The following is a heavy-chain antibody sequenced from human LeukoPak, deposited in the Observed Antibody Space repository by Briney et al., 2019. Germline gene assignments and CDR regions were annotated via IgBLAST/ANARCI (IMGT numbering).Heavy chain of an antibody. CDR2: IYPADSET. J-gene: IGHJ4*02. CDR3: ARHGRDGYNFRD. D-gene: IGHD5-24*01. V-gene: IGHV5-51*01. Sequence: GESLKISCTGSGYSFPNYWIGWVRQMPGKGLEWIGIIYPADSETRYSPSFQGQVTISADKSINTAYLQWSTLKASDTAMYYCARHGRDGYNFRDWGQGTLVTVSS. CDR1: GYSFPNYW.